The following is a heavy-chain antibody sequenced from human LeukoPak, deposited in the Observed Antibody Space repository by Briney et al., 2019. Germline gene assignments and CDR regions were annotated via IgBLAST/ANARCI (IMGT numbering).Heavy chain of an antibody. CDR2: ISYDGSNK. Sequence: GRSLRLSCAASGFTFSSYVMHGVRPAPGKGLEWVAVISYDGSNKYYADSVKGRFAISRDNSKNTLYLQMNSLRAEDTAVYYCARDIWRSSWPYWGQGTLVTVSS. CDR1: GFTFSSYV. J-gene: IGHJ4*02. CDR3: ARDIWRSSWPY. D-gene: IGHD6-13*01. V-gene: IGHV3-30*09.